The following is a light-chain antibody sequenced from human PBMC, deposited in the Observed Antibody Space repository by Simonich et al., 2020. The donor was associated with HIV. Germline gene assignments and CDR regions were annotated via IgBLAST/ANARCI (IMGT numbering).Light chain of an antibody. Sequence: QSALTQPASVSGSPGQSITISCTGTSSDVGSYNLVSWYQQHPGKAPKLMIYEANKRPSGVSNRFSGSKSGNTASLTISGLQAEDEADYYCSSYAGSSTFWVFGGGTKLTVL. J-gene: IGLJ3*02. V-gene: IGLV2-23*01. CDR1: SSDVGSYNL. CDR2: EAN. CDR3: SSYAGSSTFWV.